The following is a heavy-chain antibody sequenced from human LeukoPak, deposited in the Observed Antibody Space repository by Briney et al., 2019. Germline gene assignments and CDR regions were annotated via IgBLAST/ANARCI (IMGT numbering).Heavy chain of an antibody. CDR3: ARDRVSTYGLTTLEY. CDR1: GYTFTSYG. V-gene: IGHV1-18*01. J-gene: IGHJ4*02. D-gene: IGHD4-17*01. Sequence: ASVKVSCKASGYTFTSYGISWVRQAPGQGLEWMGWISAYNGNTNYAQKLQGRVTMTTDTSTSTAYMELRRLRSDDTAVYYCARDRVSTYGLTTLEYWGQGTLVTVYS. CDR2: ISAYNGNT.